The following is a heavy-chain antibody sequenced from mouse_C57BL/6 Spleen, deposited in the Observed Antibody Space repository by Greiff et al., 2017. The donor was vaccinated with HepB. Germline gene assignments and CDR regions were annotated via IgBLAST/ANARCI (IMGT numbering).Heavy chain of an antibody. CDR3: ASPSKGAMDY. J-gene: IGHJ4*01. Sequence: QVHVKQPGTELVKPGASVKLSCKASGYTFTSYWMHWVKQRPGQGLEWIGNINPSNGGTKYNEKFKSKATLTVDKSSSTAYMQLSSLTSEDSAVYYCASPSKGAMDYWGQGTSVTVSS. CDR2: INPSNGGT. V-gene: IGHV1-53*01. CDR1: GYTFTSYW. D-gene: IGHD2-10*02.